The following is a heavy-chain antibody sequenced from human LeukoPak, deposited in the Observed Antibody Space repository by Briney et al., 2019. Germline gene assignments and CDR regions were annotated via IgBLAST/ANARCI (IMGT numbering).Heavy chain of an antibody. D-gene: IGHD6-6*01. CDR1: GGSFSGYY. Sequence: SETLSLTCAVYGGSFSGYYWSWIRQPPGKGPEWIGEINHSGSTNYNPSLKSRVTISVDTSKNQFSLKLSSVTAADTAVYYCARGTKPIDYWGQGTLVTVSS. J-gene: IGHJ4*02. V-gene: IGHV4-34*01. CDR3: ARGTKPIDY. CDR2: INHSGST.